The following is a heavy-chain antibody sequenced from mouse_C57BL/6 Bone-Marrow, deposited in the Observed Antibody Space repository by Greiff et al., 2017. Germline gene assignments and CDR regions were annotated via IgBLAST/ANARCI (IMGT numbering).Heavy chain of an antibody. Sequence: EVKLMESGRDLVKPGGSLKLSCAASGFTFSSYGMSWVRQTPDKRLEWVATISSGGSYTYYPDSVKGRFTISRDNAKNTLYLQMSSLKSEDTAMYYCARRGYGSNFDYWGQGTTLTVSS. D-gene: IGHD1-1*01. CDR2: ISSGGSYT. CDR3: ARRGYGSNFDY. CDR1: GFTFSSYG. J-gene: IGHJ2*01. V-gene: IGHV5-6*02.